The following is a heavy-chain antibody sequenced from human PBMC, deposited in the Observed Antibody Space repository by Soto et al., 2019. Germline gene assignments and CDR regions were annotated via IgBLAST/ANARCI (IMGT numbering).Heavy chain of an antibody. CDR2: INPNSGGT. CDR3: ARSGYSSSWYRALTDYYYGIDV. CDR1: GYTFTGYY. J-gene: IGHJ6*02. D-gene: IGHD6-13*01. Sequence: ASVKVSCKASGYTFTGYYMHWVRQAPGQGLEWMAWINPNSGGTNYAQKFQGRVTMTRDTSISTAYMELSRLRSDDTAVYYCARSGYSSSWYRALTDYYYGIDVWGQGTTVTVSS. V-gene: IGHV1-2*02.